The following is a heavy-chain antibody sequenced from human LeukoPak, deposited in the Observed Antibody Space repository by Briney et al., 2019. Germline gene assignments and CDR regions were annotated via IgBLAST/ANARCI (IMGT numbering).Heavy chain of an antibody. CDR1: GFTFSNAW. CDR2: IKSKTDGGTT. J-gene: IGHJ4*02. CDR3: TTDRGSGYDWIDY. Sequence: PGGSLRLSCAASGFTFSNAWMSWVRQAPGKGLEWVGRIKSKTDGGTTDYAAPVKGRFTISRDDSKNTLYLQMNSLKTEDTAVYYCTTDRGSGYDWIDYWGQGTLVTVSS. D-gene: IGHD5-12*01. V-gene: IGHV3-15*01.